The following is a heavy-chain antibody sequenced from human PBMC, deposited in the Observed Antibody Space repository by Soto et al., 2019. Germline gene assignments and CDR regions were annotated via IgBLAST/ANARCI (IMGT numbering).Heavy chain of an antibody. D-gene: IGHD2-2*01. CDR3: ARAIPAYYYYYMDV. Sequence: TSETLSLTCAVYGGSFSGYYWSWIRQPPGKGLEWIGEINHSGSTNYDPSLKSRVTISVDTSKNQFSLKLSSVTAADTAVYYCARAIPAYYYYYMDVWGKGTTVTVSS. CDR2: INHSGST. V-gene: IGHV4-34*01. CDR1: GGSFSGYY. J-gene: IGHJ6*03.